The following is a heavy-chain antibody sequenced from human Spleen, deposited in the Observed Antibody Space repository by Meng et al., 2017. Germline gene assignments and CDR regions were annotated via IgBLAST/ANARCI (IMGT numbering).Heavy chain of an antibody. J-gene: IGHJ4*02. CDR1: GFTFSDHY. V-gene: IGHV3-72*01. Sequence: LKISCAASGFTFSDHYMDWVRQAPGKGLEWVGRIRNKPNSYTTEYAASVKGRFTISRDDSNNSLYLQMNSLKTEDTAVYYCVRAGYGGTYFDYWGQGTLVTVSS. CDR3: VRAGYGGTYFDY. CDR2: IRNKPNSYTT. D-gene: IGHD4/OR15-4a*01.